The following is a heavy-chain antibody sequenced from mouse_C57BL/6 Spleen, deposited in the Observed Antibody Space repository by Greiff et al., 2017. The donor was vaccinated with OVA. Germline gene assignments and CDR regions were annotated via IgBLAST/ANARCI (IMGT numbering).Heavy chain of an antibody. CDR3: TGGRGYHDINYVAMDY. D-gene: IGHD2-5*01. V-gene: IGHV1-15*01. Sequence: VQLQQSGAELARPGASVTLSCKASGYTFTDYEMHWVKQTSVHGLEWIGAIDPETGGTASNQKFKGKAILTADKSSSTAYMELRSLTSEDSAVYYCTGGRGYHDINYVAMDYWGQGTPVTVSS. J-gene: IGHJ4*01. CDR1: GYTFTDYE. CDR2: IDPETGGT.